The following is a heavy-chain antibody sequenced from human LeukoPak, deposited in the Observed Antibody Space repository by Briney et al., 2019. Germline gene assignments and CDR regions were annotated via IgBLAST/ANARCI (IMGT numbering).Heavy chain of an antibody. CDR3: GVVRGVYGMDV. D-gene: IGHD3-10*01. Sequence: AAVKVSCNASGYTFTSDGISWVRQAPGQGLEWMGWISAYNGNTNYAQKLQGRVTMTTDTSTSTAYMELRSLRSDDTAVYYCGVVRGVYGMDVWGKGTTVTVSS. CDR2: ISAYNGNT. J-gene: IGHJ6*04. CDR1: GYTFTSDG. V-gene: IGHV1-18*04.